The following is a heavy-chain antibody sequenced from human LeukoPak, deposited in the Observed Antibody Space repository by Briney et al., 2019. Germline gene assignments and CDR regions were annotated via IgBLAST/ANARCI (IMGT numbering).Heavy chain of an antibody. Sequence: PGRSLRLSCAASGFTFSTYAMHWVRQAPGKGLEWVAVIPYDGSNKYYADSVKGRFTISRENSKNRLYLQMNSLRAEDTAVYYCATYCSGGSCYRAFDYWGQGTLVTVSS. CDR1: GFTFSTYA. J-gene: IGHJ4*02. CDR2: IPYDGSNK. V-gene: IGHV3-30*04. CDR3: ATYCSGGSCYRAFDY. D-gene: IGHD2-15*01.